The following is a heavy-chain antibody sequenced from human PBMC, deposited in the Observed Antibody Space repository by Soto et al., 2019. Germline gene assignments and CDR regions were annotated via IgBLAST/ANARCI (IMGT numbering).Heavy chain of an antibody. V-gene: IGHV3-30*18. D-gene: IGHD6-6*01. CDR2: ISYDGSNK. Sequence: GGSLRLSRAASGFTFSSYGMHWVRQAPGKGLEWVAVISYDGSNKYYADSVKGRFTISRDNSKNTLYLQMNSLRAEDTAVYYCAKGSAARPTAHYYYYGMDVWGQGTTVTVSS. CDR1: GFTFSSYG. CDR3: AKGSAARPTAHYYYYGMDV. J-gene: IGHJ6*02.